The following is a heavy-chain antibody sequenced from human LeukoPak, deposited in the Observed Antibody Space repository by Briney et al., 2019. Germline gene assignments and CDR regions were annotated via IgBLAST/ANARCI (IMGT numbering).Heavy chain of an antibody. J-gene: IGHJ3*02. V-gene: IGHV4-59*01. CDR3: ARGNWPPAFDI. CDR2: IYYSGST. D-gene: IGHD1-1*01. Sequence: SEALSLTCTVSGGSISGYYWTWIRQPPGKGLEWIGFIYYSGSTNYNSSLKSRVTISVDTSKNHFSLKLSSVTATDTAIYYCARGNWPPAFDIWGQGTLVTVSS. CDR1: GGSISGYY.